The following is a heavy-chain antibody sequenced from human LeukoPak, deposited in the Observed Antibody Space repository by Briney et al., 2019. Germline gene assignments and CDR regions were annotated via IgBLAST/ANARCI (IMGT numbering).Heavy chain of an antibody. CDR3: VRPRDGYCDY. CDR1: GYSFTSYW. V-gene: IGHV5-51*01. Sequence: GESLKISCKGSGYSFTSYWIGWVRQMPGKGLEWMGVIFPGDSDTRYSPSFEGQVTISADKSSTTAFLQWKTLKASDTAMYYCVRPRDGYCDYWGQGTLVTVSS. J-gene: IGHJ4*02. CDR2: IFPGDSDT. D-gene: IGHD5-24*01.